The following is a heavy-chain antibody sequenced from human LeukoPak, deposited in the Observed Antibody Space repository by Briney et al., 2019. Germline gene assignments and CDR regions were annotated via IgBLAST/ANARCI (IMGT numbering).Heavy chain of an antibody. D-gene: IGHD2-2*01. CDR2: IKQDGSEK. V-gene: IGHV3-7*01. Sequence: GESLRLSCAASGFTFSNYAMYWVRQAPGKGLEWVANIKQDGSEKYYVDSVKGRFTISRDNAKNSLYLQMNSLRAEDTAVYYCAREGYCSSTSCRYYYYYGMDVWGQGTTVTVSS. CDR3: AREGYCSSTSCRYYYYYGMDV. J-gene: IGHJ6*02. CDR1: GFTFSNYA.